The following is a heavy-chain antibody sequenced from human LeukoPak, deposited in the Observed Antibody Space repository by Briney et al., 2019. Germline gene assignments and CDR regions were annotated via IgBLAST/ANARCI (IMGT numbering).Heavy chain of an antibody. D-gene: IGHD6-19*01. CDR3: ARDSGAGFDY. J-gene: IGHJ4*02. CDR2: IWYDGSNK. CDR1: GFTFSSYG. V-gene: IGHV3-33*01. Sequence: GRSLRLSCVASGFTFSSYGMHWVRQVPGKGRGGVALIWYDGSNKYYADSVKGRFTISRDNSKNTLYLQMNSLRAEDTAVYYCARDSGAGFDYWGQGTLVTVSS.